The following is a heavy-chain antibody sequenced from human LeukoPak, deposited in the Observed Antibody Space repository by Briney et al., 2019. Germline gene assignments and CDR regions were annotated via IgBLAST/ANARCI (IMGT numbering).Heavy chain of an antibody. CDR3: ARAGTAMLMGYFDL. V-gene: IGHV4-39*07. J-gene: IGHJ2*01. CDR2: IYYSGST. Sequence: PSETLSLTCTVSGGSINSVSYYWGWIRQPPGKGLEWIGSIYYSGSTYYNPSLKSRVTISVDTSKKQFSLKLNSVTAADTAVYYCARAGTAMLMGYFDLWGRGTLVTVSS. D-gene: IGHD5-18*01. CDR1: GGSINSVSYY.